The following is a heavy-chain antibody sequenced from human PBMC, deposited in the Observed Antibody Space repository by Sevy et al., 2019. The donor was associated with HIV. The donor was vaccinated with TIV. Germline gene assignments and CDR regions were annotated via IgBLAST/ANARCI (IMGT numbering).Heavy chain of an antibody. J-gene: IGHJ6*02. V-gene: IGHV4-39*01. CDR3: ARLPYGMGSGSYYVDV. CDR1: GGSISSSSYY. Sequence: SETLSLTCTVSGGSISSSSYYWGWIRQPPGKGLEWIGSIYYSGSTYYNPSLKSRVTISVDTSKNQFSLKLSSVTAADTAVYYSARLPYGMGSGSYYVDVWGQGTTVTVSS. CDR2: IYYSGST. D-gene: IGHD3-10*01.